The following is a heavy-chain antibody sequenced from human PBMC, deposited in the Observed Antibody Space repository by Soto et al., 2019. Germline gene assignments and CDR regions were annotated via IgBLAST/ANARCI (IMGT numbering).Heavy chain of an antibody. CDR2: INHSGST. CDR3: ARVDPRRDDAFDI. V-gene: IGHV4-34*01. J-gene: IGHJ3*02. Sequence: QVQLQQWGAGLLKPSETLSLTCAVYGGSFSGYYWSWIRQPPGKGLEWIGEINHSGSTNYNPSLKSRVTISVDTSKNQFSLKLSSVTAADTAVYYCARVDPRRDDAFDIWGQGTMVTVSS. CDR1: GGSFSGYY.